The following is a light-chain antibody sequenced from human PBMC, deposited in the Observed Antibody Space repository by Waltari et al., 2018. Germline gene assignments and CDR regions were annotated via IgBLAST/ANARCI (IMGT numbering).Light chain of an antibody. CDR3: QQYNNWPRT. CDR2: GAS. V-gene: IGKV3-15*01. Sequence: EIVMTQSPPTLSVSPVEGVTLSCRASQSVNYNLAWYQQKPGQAPRLLLYGASTRATGIPARFSGSGSGTEFTLSISSLQSEDFAVYYCQQYNNWPRTFGQGTKVEVK. J-gene: IGKJ1*01. CDR1: QSVNYN.